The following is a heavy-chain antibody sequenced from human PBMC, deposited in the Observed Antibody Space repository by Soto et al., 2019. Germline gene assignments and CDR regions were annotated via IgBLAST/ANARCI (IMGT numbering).Heavy chain of an antibody. D-gene: IGHD3-3*01. CDR2: IRSKANAYAT. Sequence: EVQLVESGGGLVQPGGSLKVSCAASGFTFSGSAMHWVRQASWKGLEWVGRIRSKANAYATAYAVSGKGRFTISRDDSVNTTYLQMNSLKTEDTAVYDCASWVYDFWSGNPKGPDYWGHGTGVPVSS. CDR1: GFTFSGSA. CDR3: ASWVYDFWSGNPKGPDY. J-gene: IGHJ4*01. V-gene: IGHV3-73*02.